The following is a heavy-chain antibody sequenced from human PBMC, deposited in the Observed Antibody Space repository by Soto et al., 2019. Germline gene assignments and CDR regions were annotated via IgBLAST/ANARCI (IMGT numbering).Heavy chain of an antibody. J-gene: IGHJ4*02. D-gene: IGHD4-17*01. CDR1: GFTFSSYG. V-gene: IGHV3-30*18. CDR3: AKDLNGDYGILDY. CDR2: ISYDGSNK. Sequence: GGSLRLSCAASGFTFSSYGMHWVRQAPGKGLEWVAVISYDGSNKYYADSVKGRFTISRDNSKNTLYLQMNSLRAEDTAVYYYAKDLNGDYGILDYGGQGTLVTVSS.